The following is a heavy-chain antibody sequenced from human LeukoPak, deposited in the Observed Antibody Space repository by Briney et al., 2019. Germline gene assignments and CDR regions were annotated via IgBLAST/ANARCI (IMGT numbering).Heavy chain of an antibody. Sequence: SETLSLTCAVSGYSINSGYYWGWIRQPPGKGLEWIGSIYHSGSTYYNPSLKSRVTISVVTSKNQFSLKLSSVTAADTAVYYCTRDLGGPRYYDSSGYADAFDIWGQGTMVTVSS. CDR3: TRDLGGPRYYDSSGYADAFDI. V-gene: IGHV4-38-2*02. J-gene: IGHJ3*02. D-gene: IGHD3-22*01. CDR2: IYHSGST. CDR1: GYSINSGYY.